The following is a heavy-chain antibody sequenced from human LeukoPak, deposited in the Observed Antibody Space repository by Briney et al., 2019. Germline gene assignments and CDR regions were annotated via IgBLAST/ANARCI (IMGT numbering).Heavy chain of an antibody. D-gene: IGHD2-21*02. CDR1: GFSFSSYG. V-gene: IGHV3-30*18. Sequence: GRSLRLSCGASGFSFSSYGMHWVRQAPGKGLEWVAVISFDGGNKYYANSVKGRFTISRDNSKNTLYLQMNSLRADDTAVYYCAKEHIVLVTAKYEYFQDWGQGTLVTVPS. CDR3: AKEHIVLVTAKYEYFQD. CDR2: ISFDGGNK. J-gene: IGHJ1*01.